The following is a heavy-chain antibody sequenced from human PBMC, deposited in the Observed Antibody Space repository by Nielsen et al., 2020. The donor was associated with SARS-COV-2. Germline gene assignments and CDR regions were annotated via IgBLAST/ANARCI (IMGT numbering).Heavy chain of an antibody. CDR2: ITSSGSPT. CDR3: ARGSFGELLSPFDY. V-gene: IGHV3-48*04. J-gene: IGHJ4*02. D-gene: IGHD3-10*01. Sequence: GGSLRLSCAASGFTFSSYSMNWVRQAPGKGLEWVSQITSSGSPTYYVDSVRGRFTISRDNAKNSLYLQMNNVRAEDTAVYYCARGSFGELLSPFDYWGQGTLVTVSS. CDR1: GFTFSSYS.